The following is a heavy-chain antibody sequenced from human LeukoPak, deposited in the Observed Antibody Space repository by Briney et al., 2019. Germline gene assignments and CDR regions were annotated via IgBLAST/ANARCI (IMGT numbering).Heavy chain of an antibody. V-gene: IGHV1-8*01. CDR1: GYTFTSYD. J-gene: IGHJ4*02. Sequence: ASVKVSCKASGYTFTSYDINWVRQATGQGLEWMGWMNPDSGNTDYPQKFQGRVTMTRNTSISTAYMELSSLRSEDTAVYYCARGRGYSYGYASDYWGQGTLVTVS. CDR2: MNPDSGNT. CDR3: ARGRGYSYGYASDY. D-gene: IGHD5-18*01.